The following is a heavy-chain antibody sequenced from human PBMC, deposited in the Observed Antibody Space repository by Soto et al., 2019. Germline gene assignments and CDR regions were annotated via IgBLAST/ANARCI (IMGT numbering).Heavy chain of an antibody. CDR1: GFTISSYT. CDR3: AHPRGYGVFDAYDI. D-gene: IGHD4-17*01. V-gene: IGHV3-23*01. CDR2: ITGSGTNT. J-gene: IGHJ3*02. Sequence: PGGSLRLSCAASGFTISSYTMTWVRQASGKGLEWVSAITGSGTNTYYADSVKGRFTISTDNSMNAVYLQMNSLRIEDTAVYYCAHPRGYGVFDAYDIWGQGTMVTVSS.